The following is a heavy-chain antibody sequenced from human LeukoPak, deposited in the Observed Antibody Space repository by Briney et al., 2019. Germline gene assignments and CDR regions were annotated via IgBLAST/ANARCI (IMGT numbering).Heavy chain of an antibody. D-gene: IGHD6-19*01. V-gene: IGHV4-39*07. CDR1: GGSISSSSYY. CDR3: IRDTEQWLGRTLDY. CDR2: VDHSGTT. Sequence: KSSETLSLTCTVSGGSISSSSYYWGWIRQPPGKGLGWIGSVDHSGTTFLNPSLKSRVTISVDTSMNQFSLKLTSVIAADTAMYYCIRDTEQWLGRTLDYWGQGTLVTVSS. J-gene: IGHJ4*02.